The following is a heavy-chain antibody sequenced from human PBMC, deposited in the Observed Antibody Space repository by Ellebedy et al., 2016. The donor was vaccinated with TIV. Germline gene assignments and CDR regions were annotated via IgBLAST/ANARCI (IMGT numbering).Heavy chain of an antibody. CDR1: GFTFSSYA. CDR3: AKDQLTSSSWYLLADY. Sequence: GESLKISCAASGFTFSSYAMSWVRQAPGKGLEWVSAISGSGGSTYYADSVKGRFTISRDNSKNTLYLQMNSLRAEDTAVYYCAKDQLTSSSWYLLADYWGQGTLVTVSS. D-gene: IGHD6-13*01. CDR2: ISGSGGST. V-gene: IGHV3-23*01. J-gene: IGHJ4*02.